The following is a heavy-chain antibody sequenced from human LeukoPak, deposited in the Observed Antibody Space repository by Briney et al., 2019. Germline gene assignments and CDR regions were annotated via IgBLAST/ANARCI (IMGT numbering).Heavy chain of an antibody. CDR3: ARTRYSRYYYYYMDV. D-gene: IGHD4-11*01. CDR1: GFTFSSYW. J-gene: IGHJ6*03. Sequence: PVGSLRLSCAASGFTFSSYWMSWVRQAPGKGLEWVANIKQDGSEKYYVDSVKGRFTISRDNAKNSLYLQMNSLRAEDTAVYYCARTRYSRYYYYYMDVWGKGTTVTVSS. CDR2: IKQDGSEK. V-gene: IGHV3-7*01.